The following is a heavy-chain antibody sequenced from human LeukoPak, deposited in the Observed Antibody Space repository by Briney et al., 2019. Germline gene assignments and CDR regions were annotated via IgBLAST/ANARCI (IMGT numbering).Heavy chain of an antibody. J-gene: IGHJ4*02. Sequence: ASVRVSCKASGYTFTSYGFSWVRQAPGQGLEWMGWISAYNGNTNYAQKLQGRVTMTTDTSTSTAYMELRSLRSDDTAVYYCAREIAAAGLSDFDYWGQGTLVTVSS. CDR2: ISAYNGNT. D-gene: IGHD6-13*01. CDR1: GYTFTSYG. CDR3: AREIAAAGLSDFDY. V-gene: IGHV1-18*01.